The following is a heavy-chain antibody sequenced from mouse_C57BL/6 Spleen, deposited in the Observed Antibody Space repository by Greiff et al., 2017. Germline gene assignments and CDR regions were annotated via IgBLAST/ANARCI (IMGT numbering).Heavy chain of an antibody. D-gene: IGHD1-1*01. Sequence: VHVKQSGAELVRPGASVKLSCTASGFNIKDYYMHWVKQRPEQGLEWIGRIDPEDGDTEYAPKFQGKATMTADTSSNTAYLQLSSLTSEGTAVYYCTTKGVTTVDPWGQGTLGTVS. CDR2: IDPEDGDT. J-gene: IGHJ3*01. CDR3: TTKGVTTVDP. V-gene: IGHV14-1*01. CDR1: GFNIKDYY.